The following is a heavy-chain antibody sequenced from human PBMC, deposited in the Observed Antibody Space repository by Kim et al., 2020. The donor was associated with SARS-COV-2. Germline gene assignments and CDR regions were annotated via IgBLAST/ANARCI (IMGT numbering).Heavy chain of an antibody. V-gene: IGHV4-39*02. CDR2: IYYSGST. CDR3: ARDYYYYGMDV. Sequence: SETLSLTCTVSGGSISSSSYYWGWIRQPPGKGLEWIGSIYYSGSTYYNPSLKSRVTISVDTSKNQFSLKLSSVTAADTAVYYCARDYYYYGMDVWGQGTTVTVSS. J-gene: IGHJ6*02. CDR1: GGSISSSSYY.